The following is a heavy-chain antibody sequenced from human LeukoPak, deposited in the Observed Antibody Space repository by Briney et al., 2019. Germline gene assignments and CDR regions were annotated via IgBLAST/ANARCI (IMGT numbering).Heavy chain of an antibody. CDR2: INHSGST. V-gene: IGHV4-34*01. D-gene: IGHD3-10*01. J-gene: IGHJ4*02. Sequence: SETLSLTCVVYGGSFSGYYWSWLRQPPGKGLEWIGEINHSGSTDYNPSLKSRVTISVDTSKNQFSLKLSSVTAADTAVYYCARREYYGSGSYKDWGQGTLVTVSS. CDR3: ARREYYGSGSYKD. CDR1: GGSFSGYY.